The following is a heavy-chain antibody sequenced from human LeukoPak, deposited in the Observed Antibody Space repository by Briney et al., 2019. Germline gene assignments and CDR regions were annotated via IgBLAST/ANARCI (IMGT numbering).Heavy chain of an antibody. CDR3: ARGIAAAGTPYYFDY. CDR1: GFTFSSYG. V-gene: IGHV3-33*01. Sequence: TGGSLRLSCAASGFTFSSYGMHWVRQAPGKGLEWVAVIWYDGSNKYYADSVKGRFTISRDNSKNTLYLQMNSLRAEDTAVYYCARGIAAAGTPYYFDYWGQGILVTVSS. D-gene: IGHD6-13*01. CDR2: IWYDGSNK. J-gene: IGHJ4*02.